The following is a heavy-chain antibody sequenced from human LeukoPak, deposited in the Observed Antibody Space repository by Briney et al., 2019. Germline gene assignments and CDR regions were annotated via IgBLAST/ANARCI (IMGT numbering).Heavy chain of an antibody. J-gene: IGHJ3*02. CDR1: GCSISSYY. CDR3: ARARYVNSFYAFDI. D-gene: IGHD3-9*01. V-gene: IGHV4-59*01. CDR2: LSKSGNT. Sequence: SETLSLTCTVSGCSISSYYWSWIRLPPGKGLEWIVYLSKSGNTNYSPSLKSRVFIFGDTSKKQFFLKLSSVTAADTAVYYCARARYVNSFYAFDIWGQGTLVTVSS.